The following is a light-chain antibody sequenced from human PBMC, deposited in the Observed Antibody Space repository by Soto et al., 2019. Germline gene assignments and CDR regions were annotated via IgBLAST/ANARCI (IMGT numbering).Light chain of an antibody. Sequence: QSALTQPASVSGSPGQSITISCTGTSSDVGGYNYVSWYQQHPGKAPKLMIYDVSNRPSGVSNRFSGSKSGNTASLTISGRQAEDQADYYCSSYTSISRPVVFGGGTRVTVL. CDR1: SSDVGGYNY. CDR2: DVS. CDR3: SSYTSISRPVV. J-gene: IGLJ2*01. V-gene: IGLV2-14*01.